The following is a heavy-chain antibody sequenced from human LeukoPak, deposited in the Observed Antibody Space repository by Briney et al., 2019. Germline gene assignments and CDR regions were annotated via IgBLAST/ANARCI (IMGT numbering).Heavy chain of an antibody. Sequence: PGGSLRLSCAATGFTFSSYWMTWVRQAPGKGLEWVANIKQDRSDKRYVDSVKGRFTISRDNARNSLYLQMNSLRAEDTAVYYCARDLDYSDSSGPYHAYWGQGTLVTVSS. V-gene: IGHV3-7*01. CDR1: GFTFSSYW. J-gene: IGHJ4*02. CDR2: IKQDRSDK. CDR3: ARDLDYSDSSGPYHAY. D-gene: IGHD3-22*01.